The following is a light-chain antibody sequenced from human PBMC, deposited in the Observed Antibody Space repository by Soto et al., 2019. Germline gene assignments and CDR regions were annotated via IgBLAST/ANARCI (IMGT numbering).Light chain of an antibody. CDR2: AAS. Sequence: DIQMTQSPSSLSASVGARVTITCRASQSISSYLNWYQQKPGKAPKLLIYAASSLQSGVKSRFSGSGSGTDFTLTIRSLQPEDFATYYCQQSYSTQLTFGGGNKVDIK. CDR1: QSISSY. CDR3: QQSYSTQLT. V-gene: IGKV1-39*01. J-gene: IGKJ4*01.